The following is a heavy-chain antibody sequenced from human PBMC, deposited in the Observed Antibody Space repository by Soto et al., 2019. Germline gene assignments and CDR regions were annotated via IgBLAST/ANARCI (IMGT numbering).Heavy chain of an antibody. V-gene: IGHV3-23*01. Sequence: GGSLRLSCAASGFTFTNAWMSWVRQAPGKGLEWVSTISGGSSVTYYGDSVKGRFTISRDNAKKTLFLQLNRLSAEDTATYYCAKVLSKNYYYPFDFWGQGTQVTVSS. J-gene: IGHJ4*02. CDR1: GFTFTNAW. CDR3: AKVLSKNYYYPFDF. CDR2: ISGGSSVT. D-gene: IGHD3-10*01.